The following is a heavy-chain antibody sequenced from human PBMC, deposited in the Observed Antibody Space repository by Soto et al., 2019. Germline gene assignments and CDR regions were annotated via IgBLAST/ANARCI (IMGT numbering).Heavy chain of an antibody. CDR3: AIEHDYGDSPFLDY. Sequence: ASVKVSCKASGGTFSSYAISWVRQAPGQGLEWMGGIIPIFGTANYAQKFQGRVTITADESTSTAYMELSSLRSEDTAVYYCAIEHDYGDSPFLDYWGQGTLVTVSS. D-gene: IGHD4-17*01. CDR1: GGTFSSYA. CDR2: IIPIFGTA. J-gene: IGHJ4*02. V-gene: IGHV1-69*13.